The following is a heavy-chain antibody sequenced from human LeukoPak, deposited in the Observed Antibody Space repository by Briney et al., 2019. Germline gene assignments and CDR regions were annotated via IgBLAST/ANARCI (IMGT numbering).Heavy chain of an antibody. V-gene: IGHV3-9*01. CDR2: ISWNSGSI. CDR1: GFTFDDYA. CDR3: ARVVAATGQD. Sequence: GGSLRLSCAASGFTFDDYAMHWVRQAPGKGLDWVSGISWNSGSIGYADSVKGRFTISRDNAKNSLYLQMYSLRAEDTAVYYCARVVAATGQDWGQGTLVTVSS. J-gene: IGHJ4*02. D-gene: IGHD2-15*01.